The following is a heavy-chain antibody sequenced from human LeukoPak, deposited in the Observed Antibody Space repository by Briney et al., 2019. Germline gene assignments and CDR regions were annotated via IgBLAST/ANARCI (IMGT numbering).Heavy chain of an antibody. Sequence: ASVKVSCKASGYTFTSYDINWVRQATGQGLEWMGWINPNSGGTNYAQKFQGRVTMTRDTSISTAYMELSRLRSDDTAVYYCARDLAVADPFDYWGQGTLVTVSS. D-gene: IGHD6-19*01. V-gene: IGHV1-2*02. CDR2: INPNSGGT. CDR3: ARDLAVADPFDY. J-gene: IGHJ4*02. CDR1: GYTFTSYD.